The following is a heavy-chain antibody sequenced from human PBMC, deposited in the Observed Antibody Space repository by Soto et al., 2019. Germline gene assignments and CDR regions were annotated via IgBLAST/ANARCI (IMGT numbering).Heavy chain of an antibody. J-gene: IGHJ4*02. CDR2: ISAYNGNT. V-gene: IGHV1-18*01. CDR1: GYTSTSYG. Sequence: ASVMVSCKASGYTSTSYGISWVRQAPGQGLEWMGWISAYNGNTNYAQKLQGRVTMTTDTSTSTAYMELRSLRSDDTAVYYCARYHYSSSWYYFDYWGQGTLVTVSS. CDR3: ARYHYSSSWYYFDY. D-gene: IGHD6-13*01.